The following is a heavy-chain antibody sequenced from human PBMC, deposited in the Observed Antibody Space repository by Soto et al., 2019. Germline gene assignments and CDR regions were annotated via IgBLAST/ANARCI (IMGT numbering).Heavy chain of an antibody. D-gene: IGHD6-6*01. CDR3: ARVRKRPIAARRPRVDY. J-gene: IGHJ4*02. CDR2: INHSGST. CDR1: GGSFSGYY. Sequence: QVQLQQWGAGLLKPSETLSLTCAVYGGSFSGYYWSWIRQPPGKGLEWIGEINHSGSTNYNPSLKRRVTISVDTSKNQFSLKLSAVTAADTAVYYCARVRKRPIAARRPRVDYWGQGTLVTVSS. V-gene: IGHV4-34*01.